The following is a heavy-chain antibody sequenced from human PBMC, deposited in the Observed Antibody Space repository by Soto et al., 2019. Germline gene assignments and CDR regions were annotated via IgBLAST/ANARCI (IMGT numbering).Heavy chain of an antibody. CDR1: GDSMSSSNW. D-gene: IGHD6-13*01. CDR3: VSSAAKDLDY. J-gene: IGHJ4*02. Sequence: QVQLQESGPGLLKPSGTLSLTCTVSGDSMSSSNWWNWVRQPPGKGLEWIGEAHHSGRTNYTPSLTSRVTTSVDTSPNLSPLKMAARTAAATAVYYGVSSAAKDLDYWGQGTLVTVSS. V-gene: IGHV4-4*02. CDR2: AHHSGRT.